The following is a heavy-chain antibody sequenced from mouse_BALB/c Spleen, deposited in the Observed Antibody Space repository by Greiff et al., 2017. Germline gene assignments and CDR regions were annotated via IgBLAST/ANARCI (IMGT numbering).Heavy chain of an antibody. CDR1: GFTFSSYA. D-gene: IGHD1-1*01. V-gene: IGHV5-6-5*01. CDR2: ISSGGST. CDR3: ARIYYYGSSPFAY. Sequence: EVKLVESGGGLVKPGGSLKLSCAASGFTFSSYAMSWVRQTPEKRLEWVASISSGGSTYYPDSVKGRFTISRDNARNILYLQMSSLRSEDTAMYYCARIYYYGSSPFAYWGQGTLVTVSA. J-gene: IGHJ3*01.